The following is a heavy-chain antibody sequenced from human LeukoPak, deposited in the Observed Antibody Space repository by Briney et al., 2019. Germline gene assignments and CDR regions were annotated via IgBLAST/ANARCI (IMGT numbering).Heavy chain of an antibody. D-gene: IGHD3-10*01. CDR3: AAAYGYYGSGSHYQ. CDR2: IYYSGST. CDR1: GGSISSSSYY. V-gene: IGHV4-39*07. J-gene: IGHJ4*02. Sequence: SETLSLTCTVSGGSISSSSYYWGWFRQPPGKGLEWIGSIYYSGSTNYNPSLKSRVTISVDTSKNQFSLKLSSVTAADTAVYYCAAAYGYYGSGSHYQWGQGTLVTVFS.